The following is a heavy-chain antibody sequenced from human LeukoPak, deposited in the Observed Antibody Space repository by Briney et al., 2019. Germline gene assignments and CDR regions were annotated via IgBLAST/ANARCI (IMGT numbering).Heavy chain of an antibody. J-gene: IGHJ4*02. CDR3: ACIRNYDSSGYYYRY. D-gene: IGHD3-22*01. CDR2: IYYSGST. Sequence: SETLSLTCTVSGGSIGNNRYYWGWIRQHPGKGLEWIGYIYYSGSTYYNPSLKSRVTISVDTSKNQFSLKLSSVTAADTAVYYCACIRNYDSSGYYYRYWGQGTLVTVSS. V-gene: IGHV4-31*03. CDR1: GGSIGNNRYY.